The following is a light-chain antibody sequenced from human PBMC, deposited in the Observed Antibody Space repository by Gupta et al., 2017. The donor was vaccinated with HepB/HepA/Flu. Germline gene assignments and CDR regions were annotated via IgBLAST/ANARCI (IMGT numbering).Light chain of an antibody. V-gene: IGLV2-8*01. CDR1: SGDVASYNY. CDR2: EVT. CDR3: SSYAGSDTGV. J-gene: IGLJ3*02. Sequence: QSALTQPPSASGSPGQSVTISCTGTSGDVASYNYVSWYQQHPGKAPKLIIYEVTKRPSGVPDRFSGSKSGNTASLTVSGLKAEDESDYYGSSYAGSDTGVFGGGTKLTVL.